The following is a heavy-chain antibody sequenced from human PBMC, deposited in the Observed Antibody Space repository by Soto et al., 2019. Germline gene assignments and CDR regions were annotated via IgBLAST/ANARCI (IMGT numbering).Heavy chain of an antibody. CDR2: IIPIFGTA. J-gene: IGHJ6*02. V-gene: IGHV1-69*01. CDR3: ARDWPLAWTQQQLIYGMDV. Sequence: QVQLVQSGAEVKKPGSSVKVSCKASGGTFSSYAISWVRQAPGQGLEWMGGIIPIFGTANYAQKFQGRVTITADESTSSAYMELSSLRSEDTAVYYCARDWPLAWTQQQLIYGMDVWGQGTTVTVSS. D-gene: IGHD6-13*01. CDR1: GGTFSSYA.